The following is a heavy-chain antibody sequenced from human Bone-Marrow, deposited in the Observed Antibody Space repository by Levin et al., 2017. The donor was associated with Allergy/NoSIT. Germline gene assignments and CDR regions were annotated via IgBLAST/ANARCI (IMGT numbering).Heavy chain of an antibody. CDR3: ARGFDFWSGYYYYYMDV. D-gene: IGHD3-3*01. CDR1: GGSFSGYY. Sequence: SQTLSLTCAVYGGSFSGYYWSWILQPPGKGLEWIGEINHIGSTNYNPSLKSRVTISVDTSKNQFSLKLSSVTAADTAVYYCARGFDFWSGYYYYYMDVWGKGTTVTVSS. V-gene: IGHV4-34*01. CDR2: INHIGST. J-gene: IGHJ6*03.